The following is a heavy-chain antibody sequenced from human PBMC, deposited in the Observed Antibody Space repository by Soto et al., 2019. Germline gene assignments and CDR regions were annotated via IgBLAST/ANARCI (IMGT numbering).Heavy chain of an antibody. D-gene: IGHD6-6*01. J-gene: IGHJ6*01. CDR3: AKMAPPYSSSSYYYYYGMDV. CDR2: ISGSGGST. V-gene: IGHV3-23*01. Sequence: GGSLRLSCAASGFTFGSYAMSWVRQAPGKGLEWVSAISGSGGSTYYADSVKGRFTISRDNSKNTLYLQMNSLRAEDTAVYYCAKMAPPYSSSSYYYYYGMDVWGQGTTVTVSS. CDR1: GFTFGSYA.